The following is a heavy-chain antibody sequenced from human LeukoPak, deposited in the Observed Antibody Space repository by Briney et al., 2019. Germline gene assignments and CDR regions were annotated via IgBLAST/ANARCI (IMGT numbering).Heavy chain of an antibody. J-gene: IGHJ3*02. D-gene: IGHD2-2*02. Sequence: PGGSLRLSCAASGSTFDDYGMSWVRQGPGKGLEWVSAINWNGDSTGYVDSVRGRFTTSRDNAKNSLYLQMNSLRAEDTALYYCARCSRSSTDCYSEFDIWGQGTMVTISS. V-gene: IGHV3-20*04. CDR2: INWNGDST. CDR1: GSTFDDYG. CDR3: ARCSRSSTDCYSEFDI.